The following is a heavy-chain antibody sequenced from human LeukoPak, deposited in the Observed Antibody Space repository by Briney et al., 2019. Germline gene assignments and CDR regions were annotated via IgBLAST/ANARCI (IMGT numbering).Heavy chain of an antibody. V-gene: IGHV3-23*01. CDR3: AKERARDDAFDI. Sequence: PGGSLRLSCAASGLTFSSYAMSWVRQAPGKGLEWVSAISGSGGRTYYADSVKGRFTISRDNSKNTLYLQMNSLRAEDTAVYYCAKERARDDAFDIWGQGTMVTVSS. CDR2: ISGSGGRT. CDR1: GLTFSSYA. J-gene: IGHJ3*02.